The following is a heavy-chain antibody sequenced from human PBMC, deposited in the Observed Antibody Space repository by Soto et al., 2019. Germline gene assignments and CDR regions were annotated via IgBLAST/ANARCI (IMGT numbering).Heavy chain of an antibody. CDR3: GRSLAVTAIDS. J-gene: IGHJ4*02. Sequence: QVQLVQSGAEVTKPGASVKVSCKASGFTLTNFYFHWVRQAPGQGLQWMGIINPNGGVTTTAHTVRDRFTITWDTSTTTLYMELSSLRSDDTAVYYCGRSLAVTAIDSWGQGTLVTVSS. V-gene: IGHV1-46*01. CDR2: INPNGGVT. D-gene: IGHD2-21*02. CDR1: GFTLTNFY.